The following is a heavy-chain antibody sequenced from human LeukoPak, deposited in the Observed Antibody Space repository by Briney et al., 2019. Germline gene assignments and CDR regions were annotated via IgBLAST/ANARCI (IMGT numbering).Heavy chain of an antibody. D-gene: IGHD3/OR15-3a*01. Sequence: PGGSLRLSCAAAGFDFSDFWMSWVRQVPGRGLEWVATIKKDGSETYYVDSVKGRFTISRHNAESSLYLQMNSLRVEDTAVYYCARDYKSPDFWAGYPPYHHDHWGQGTLVTVSS. J-gene: IGHJ4*02. CDR3: ARDYKSPDFWAGYPPYHHDH. V-gene: IGHV3-7*01. CDR1: GFDFSDFW. CDR2: IKKDGSET.